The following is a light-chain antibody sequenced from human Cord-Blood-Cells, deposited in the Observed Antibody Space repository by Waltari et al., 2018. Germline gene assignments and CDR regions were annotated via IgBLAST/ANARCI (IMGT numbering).Light chain of an antibody. CDR2: EGS. CDR3: CSYAGSSTVV. CDR1: SRDVGSYNL. Sequence: QSALTQPASVSGSPGQSTTISCTGTSRDVGSYNLVSWYQQHPGKAPKLMIYEGSKRPSGVSNRFSCSKSGNTASLTISGLQAEDEADYYCCSYAGSSTVVFGGGTKLTVL. V-gene: IGLV2-23*01. J-gene: IGLJ2*01.